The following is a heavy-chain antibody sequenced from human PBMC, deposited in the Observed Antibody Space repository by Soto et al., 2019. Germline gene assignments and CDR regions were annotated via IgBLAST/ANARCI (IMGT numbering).Heavy chain of an antibody. CDR3: ARAYSSSWYQIYYFDY. V-gene: IGHV4-39*01. Sequence: SETLSLTCTVSGGSISSSSYYWGWIRQPPGKGLEWIGSIYYSGSTYYNPSLKSRVTISVDTSKNQFSLKLSSVTAADTAVYYCARAYSSSWYQIYYFDYWGQGTLVTVSS. CDR1: GGSISSSSYY. CDR2: IYYSGST. J-gene: IGHJ4*02. D-gene: IGHD6-13*01.